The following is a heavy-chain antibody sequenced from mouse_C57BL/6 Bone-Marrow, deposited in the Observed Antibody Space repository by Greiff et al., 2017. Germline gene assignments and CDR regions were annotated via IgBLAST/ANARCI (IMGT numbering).Heavy chain of an antibody. Sequence: QVQLKESGPGLVAPSQSLSITCTVSGFSLTSYGVHWVRQPPGKGLEWLVVIWSDGSTTYNSALKSRLSISKDNSKSQVFLKMNSRQTDDTAMYYCARHKGGNYGSSFYAMDYWGQGTSVTVSS. CDR2: IWSDGST. D-gene: IGHD1-1*01. CDR1: GFSLTSYG. J-gene: IGHJ4*01. CDR3: ARHKGGNYGSSFYAMDY. V-gene: IGHV2-6-1*01.